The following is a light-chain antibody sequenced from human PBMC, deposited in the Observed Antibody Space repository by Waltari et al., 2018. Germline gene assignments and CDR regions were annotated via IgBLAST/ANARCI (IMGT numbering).Light chain of an antibody. V-gene: IGKV3-20*01. CDR2: AAS. Sequence: EIVLTQSPGTLSLSPGERATLSCRASQSVGRTLAWYQQKPDQAPRLLIYAASNRATGILDRFSGSGSGTDFSLTISRLEPEDFAVYYCQHYVRLPATFGQGTKVAIK. J-gene: IGKJ1*01. CDR1: QSVGRT. CDR3: QHYVRLPAT.